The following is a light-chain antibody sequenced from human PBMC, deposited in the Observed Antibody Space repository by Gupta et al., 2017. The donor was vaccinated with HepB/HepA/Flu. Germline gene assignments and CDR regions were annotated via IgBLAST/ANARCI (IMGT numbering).Light chain of an antibody. Sequence: QLVLTQSPSASASLGPSVKPTCTLSSGHSSYAIAWHQQQPEKGPRYLMKLNSDGSHSKGDGIPDRFSGSSSGAERYLTISSLQSEDEADYYCQTWGTGMVFGGGTKLTVL. CDR3: QTWGTGMV. V-gene: IGLV4-69*01. CDR2: LNSDGSH. CDR1: SGHSSYA. J-gene: IGLJ3*02.